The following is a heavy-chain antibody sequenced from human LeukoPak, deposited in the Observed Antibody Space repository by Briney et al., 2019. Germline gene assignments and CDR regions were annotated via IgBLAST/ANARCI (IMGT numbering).Heavy chain of an antibody. CDR1: GYTFTGYY. D-gene: IGHD3-10*01. V-gene: IGHV1-2*02. CDR3: ARAAGYGSGSYYENDAFDI. J-gene: IGHJ3*02. Sequence: ASVKVSCKASGYTFTGYYMHWVRQAPGQGLEWMGWINPNSGGTNYAQKFQGRVTMTRDTSISTAYMELSRLRSDDTAMYYCARAAGYGSGSYYENDAFDIWGQGTMVTVSS. CDR2: INPNSGGT.